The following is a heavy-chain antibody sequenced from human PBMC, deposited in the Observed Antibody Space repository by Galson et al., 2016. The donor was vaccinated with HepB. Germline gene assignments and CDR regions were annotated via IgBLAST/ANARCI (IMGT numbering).Heavy chain of an antibody. Sequence: SLRLSCAVSGFMFSNYWMSWIRQAPGKGLEWVANINVDGSESYYVDSVKGRFTISRDNAKNSVYLQMSSLRAEDTAVYYCAKYRSCHFDYWGQGTLVTVSS. J-gene: IGHJ4*02. D-gene: IGHD5-18*01. CDR2: INVDGSES. CDR1: GFMFSNYW. CDR3: AKYRSCHFDY. V-gene: IGHV3-7*03.